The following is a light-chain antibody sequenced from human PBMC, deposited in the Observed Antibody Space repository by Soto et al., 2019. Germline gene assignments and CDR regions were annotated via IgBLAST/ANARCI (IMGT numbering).Light chain of an antibody. Sequence: IELTQSPSSLSASVGDRVTITCRASQGIGNFLAWYQQKPGDVPKLLIYAASTVQSGGPSRFSGSGSGTDFTLTISSLQPEDVATYFCHRYNSVPLTFGGGTKV. CDR2: AAS. J-gene: IGKJ4*01. CDR1: QGIGNF. CDR3: HRYNSVPLT. V-gene: IGKV1-27*01.